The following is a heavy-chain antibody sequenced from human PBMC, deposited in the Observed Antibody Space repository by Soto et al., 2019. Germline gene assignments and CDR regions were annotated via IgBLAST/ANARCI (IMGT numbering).Heavy chain of an antibody. J-gene: IGHJ6*02. V-gene: IGHV3-33*01. D-gene: IGHD5-12*01. CDR3: ARDRGYSGYDSPRFYYGMDV. Sequence: QVQLVESGGGVAQPGRSLRLSCAASGFTFSSYGRHWVRQAPGKGLAWGPVIWYEGGNKWYADSVKGRFTISRDNSKNTLYLQMNSLRAEDTAVYSCARDRGYSGYDSPRFYYGMDVWGQGTTVTVSS. CDR1: GFTFSSYG. CDR2: IWYEGGNK.